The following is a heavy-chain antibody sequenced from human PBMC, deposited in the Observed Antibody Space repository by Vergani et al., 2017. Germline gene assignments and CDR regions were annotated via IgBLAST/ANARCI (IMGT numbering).Heavy chain of an antibody. CDR3: ATKSCGTPGCQIGYFSE. CDR2: ISYDGTQK. J-gene: IGHJ1*01. Sequence: QVHLVESGGGVVQPGRSLRLSCVVSGFTSSYYGMHWVRQAPGKGLEWVAVISYDGTQKHYADSVKGRFTISRDNSKSTLYLQMNSLRTEDTAVYYCATKSCGTPGCQIGYFSEWGQGTLVTVSS. D-gene: IGHD1-1*01. V-gene: IGHV3-30*03. CDR1: GFTSSYYG.